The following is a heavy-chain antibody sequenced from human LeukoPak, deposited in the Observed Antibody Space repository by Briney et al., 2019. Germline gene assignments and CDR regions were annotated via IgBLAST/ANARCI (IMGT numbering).Heavy chain of an antibody. CDR2: INPSGGST. J-gene: IGHJ4*02. V-gene: IGHV1-46*01. D-gene: IGHD6-13*01. CDR1: GYTFTSYY. Sequence: ASVKVSCTASGYTFTSYYMHWVRQAPGQGLEWMGIINPSGGSTSYAQKFQGRVTMTRDMSTSTVYMELSSLRSEDTAVYHCARAHRGGWTRIAAAGTELPDYWGQGTLVTVSS. CDR3: ARAHRGGWTRIAAAGTELPDY.